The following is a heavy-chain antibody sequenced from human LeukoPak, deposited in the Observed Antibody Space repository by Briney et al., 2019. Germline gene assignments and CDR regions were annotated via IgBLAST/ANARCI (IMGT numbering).Heavy chain of an antibody. CDR3: ARRGYHHNVDY. J-gene: IGHJ4*02. V-gene: IGHV4-39*01. CDR1: GGSIRSTSYF. CDR2: IHSSWST. D-gene: IGHD5-18*01. Sequence: SETLSLTCTVSGGSIRSTSYFWGWIRQAPGKGLEWIGSIHSSWSTLYNPSLKGRVTMSVDTSRNQLSLQLSSVAATDTAVYYCARRGYHHNVDYWGQGILVTVSS.